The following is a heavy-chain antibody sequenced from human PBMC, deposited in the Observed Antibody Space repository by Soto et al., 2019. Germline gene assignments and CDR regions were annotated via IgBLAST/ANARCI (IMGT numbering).Heavy chain of an antibody. CDR1: GYTFTSYG. J-gene: IGHJ6*02. D-gene: IGHD5-18*01. V-gene: IGHV1-46*01. CDR3: ARADTRLEDYYGMDA. CDR2: INPSGGST. Sequence: ASVKVSCKASGYTFTSYGISWVRQAPGQGLEWMGIINPSGGSTSYAQKFQGRVTMTRDTSTSTVYMELSSLRSEDTAVYYCARADTRLEDYYGMDAWGQGTTVTVSS.